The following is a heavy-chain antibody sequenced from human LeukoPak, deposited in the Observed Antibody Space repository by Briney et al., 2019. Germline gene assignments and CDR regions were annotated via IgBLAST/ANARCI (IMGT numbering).Heavy chain of an antibody. J-gene: IGHJ4*02. CDR2: IYYSGST. D-gene: IGHD2-21*01. CDR3: ARSYFGGNDLDY. Sequence: SETLSLTCTVSGGSISSYYWSWIRQPPGKGLEWIGYIYYSGSTNYNPSLKSRVTISVDTSKNQFSLKLSSVTAADTAVYYCARSYFGGNDLDYWGQGTLVTVSS. CDR1: GGSISSYY. V-gene: IGHV4-59*01.